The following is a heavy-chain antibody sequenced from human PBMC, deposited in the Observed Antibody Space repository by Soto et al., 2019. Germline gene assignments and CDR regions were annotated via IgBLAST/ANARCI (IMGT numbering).Heavy chain of an antibody. CDR2: IQSGGPT. D-gene: IGHD6-13*01. J-gene: IGHJ5*02. CDR1: GFTVSSKY. CDR3: AKGNAGYSSSWYRDNWFDP. Sequence: HPGWSLRLYCAASGFTVSSKYMSWVRQAPGKWLEWVSFIQSGGPTYYADSVKGRFTISRDNSKNTLYLQMNSLRAEDTAVYYCAKGNAGYSSSWYRDNWFDP. V-gene: IGHV3-53*01.